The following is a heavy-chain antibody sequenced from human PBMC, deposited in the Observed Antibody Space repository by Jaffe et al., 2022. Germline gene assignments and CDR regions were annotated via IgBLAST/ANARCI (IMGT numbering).Heavy chain of an antibody. CDR1: GFTFSSYT. CDR2: ISSGTATPT. Sequence: EVQLVESGGGLVKPGGSLRLSCAASGFTFSSYTISWVRQAPGKGLEWVSSISSGTATPTFYADSLKGRFTISRDNSKNSLYLEMNSLRAEDTALYFCARADPGDFHFDQWGQGTLVIVSS. CDR3: ARADPGDFHFDQ. V-gene: IGHV3-21*01. D-gene: IGHD3-3*01. J-gene: IGHJ4*02.